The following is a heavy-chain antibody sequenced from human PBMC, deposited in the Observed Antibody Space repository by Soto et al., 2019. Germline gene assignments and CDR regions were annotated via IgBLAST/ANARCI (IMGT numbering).Heavy chain of an antibody. CDR1: GFTFSSYA. V-gene: IGHV3-23*01. CDR2: ISGSGGST. Sequence: GGSLRLSCAASGFTFSSYAMSWVRQAPGKGLEWVSAISGSGGSTYYADSVKGRFTISRDNSKNTLYLQMNSLRAEDTAVYYCAKVYCSSTSCRIWGGPRYYYYGMDVWGQGTTVTVSS. CDR3: AKVYCSSTSCRIWGGPRYYYYGMDV. D-gene: IGHD2-2*01. J-gene: IGHJ6*02.